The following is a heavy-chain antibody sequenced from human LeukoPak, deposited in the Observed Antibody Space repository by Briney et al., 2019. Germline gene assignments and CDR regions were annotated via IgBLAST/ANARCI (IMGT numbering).Heavy chain of an antibody. Sequence: SETLSLTCTVSGGSMTAGDYYWGWVRQPPGTGLQWIATSYQGASLKSRVTISLDTSKNQFSLRLTSVTAADTAVYYCASQSNNDWYPTLHYWGQGALVTVSS. CDR3: ASQSNNDWYPTLHY. CDR2: S. D-gene: IGHD3-9*01. J-gene: IGHJ4*02. CDR1: GGSMTAGDYY. V-gene: IGHV4-39*07.